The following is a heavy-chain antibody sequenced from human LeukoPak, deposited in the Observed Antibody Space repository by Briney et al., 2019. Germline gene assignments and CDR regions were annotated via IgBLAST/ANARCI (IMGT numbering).Heavy chain of an antibody. CDR1: GGSMSSYY. CDR2: IYYSGST. J-gene: IGHJ4*02. Sequence: SDTLSLTCTVSGGSMSSYYWTWIRQPPGKTVEWIGNIYYSGSTDYNPSLSSRGTISVDTSKNQFSLKLSSVTAADTAVNYCAREYSRSSGYFDYWGQGILVTVSS. V-gene: IGHV4-59*08. D-gene: IGHD6-6*01. CDR3: AREYSRSSGYFDY.